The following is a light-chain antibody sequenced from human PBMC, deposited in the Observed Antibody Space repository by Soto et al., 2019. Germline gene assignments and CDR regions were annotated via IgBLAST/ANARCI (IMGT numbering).Light chain of an antibody. CDR2: AAS. CDR1: QGISSY. J-gene: IGKJ5*01. V-gene: IGKV1-8*01. CDR3: QQYNSWPIT. Sequence: AIRMTQSPSSLSASTGDRVTITCRASQGISSYLAWYQQKPGKVPKRLIYAASTLQSGVPSRFSGSGSGTEFTLTISSLQPEDFAVYYCQQYNSWPITFGQGTRLEIK.